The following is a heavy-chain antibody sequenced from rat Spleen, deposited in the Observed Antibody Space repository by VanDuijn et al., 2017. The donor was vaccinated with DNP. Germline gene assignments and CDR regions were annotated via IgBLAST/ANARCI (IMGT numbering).Heavy chain of an antibody. D-gene: IGHD1-6*01. CDR3: ARWGVNYGSNWFAY. CDR2: ISTSGGST. V-gene: IGHV5S23*01. CDR1: GFTFRDYN. J-gene: IGHJ3*01. Sequence: EVQLVESGGGLVQPGRSLKLSCAASGFTFRDYNMAWVRQAPTKGLEWVASISTSGGSTYYRDSVKGRFTVSRDDAKSTLYLQMDSLRSEDTATYYCARWGVNYGSNWFAYWGQGTLVTVSS.